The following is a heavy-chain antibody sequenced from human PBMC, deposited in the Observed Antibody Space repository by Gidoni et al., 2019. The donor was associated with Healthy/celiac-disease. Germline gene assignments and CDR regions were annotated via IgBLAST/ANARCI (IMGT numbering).Heavy chain of an antibody. CDR1: GGSFSGYY. V-gene: IGHV4-34*01. Sequence: QVQLQQWGAGLLKPSQTLSLTCAVYGGSFSGYYWSWIRQPPGKGLEWIGEINHSGSTNYNPSLKSRVTISVDTSKNQFSLKLSSVTAADTAVYYCARGRGSSGWLDYWGQGTLVTVSS. J-gene: IGHJ4*02. CDR2: INHSGST. CDR3: ARGRGSSGWLDY. D-gene: IGHD6-19*01.